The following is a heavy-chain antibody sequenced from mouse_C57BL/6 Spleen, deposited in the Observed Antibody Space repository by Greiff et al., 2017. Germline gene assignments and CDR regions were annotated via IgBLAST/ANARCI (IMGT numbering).Heavy chain of an antibody. V-gene: IGHV1-55*01. CDR2: IYPGSGST. CDR1: GYTFTSYW. J-gene: IGHJ3*01. CDR3: ARSGVRGPWFAY. Sequence: QVQLQQPGAELVKPGASVKMSCKASGYTFTSYWITWVKQRPGQGLEWIGDIYPGSGSTNYNEKFKSKATLTVDTSSSTAYMQLSSLTSEDSAVYYCARSGVRGPWFAYWGQGTLVTVSA. D-gene: IGHD2-14*01.